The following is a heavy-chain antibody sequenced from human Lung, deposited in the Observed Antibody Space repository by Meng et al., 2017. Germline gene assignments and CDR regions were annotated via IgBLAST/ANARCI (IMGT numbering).Heavy chain of an antibody. J-gene: IGHJ4*02. D-gene: IGHD6-13*01. V-gene: IGHV1-3*01. CDR2: INAGNGNT. CDR1: GYTFTNYA. CDR3: ARSKSIAAAGGY. Sequence: VQRVQAGAEVKKSGASGKVFCKASGYTFTNYAMHWVRQAPGQRLEWMGWINAGNGNTKYSQKFQGRVTITRDTSASTAYMELSSLRSEDTAVYYCARSKSIAAAGGYWGQGTLVTVSS.